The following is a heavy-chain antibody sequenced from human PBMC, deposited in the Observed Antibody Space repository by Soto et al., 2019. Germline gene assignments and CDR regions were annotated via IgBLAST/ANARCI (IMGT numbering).Heavy chain of an antibody. Sequence: VQLVESGGGVVQPGRSLRLSCAASGFTFSSYAMHWVRQAPGKGLEWVAVISYDGSNKYYADSVKGRFTISRDNSKNTLYLQMNSLRAEDTAVYYCARNTVDNYYDSSGYYYGAGGFDYWGQGTLVTVSS. CDR1: GFTFSSYA. V-gene: IGHV3-30-3*01. CDR3: ARNTVDNYYDSSGYYYGAGGFDY. J-gene: IGHJ4*02. CDR2: ISYDGSNK. D-gene: IGHD3-22*01.